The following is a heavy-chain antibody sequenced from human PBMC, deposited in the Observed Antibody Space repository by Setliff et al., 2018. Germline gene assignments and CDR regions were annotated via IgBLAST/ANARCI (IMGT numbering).Heavy chain of an antibody. CDR1: GGSISSSSYY. CDR2: IYTSGST. CDR3: ARDNWAAAGISDY. D-gene: IGHD6-13*01. V-gene: IGHV4-61*02. Sequence: PSETLSLTCTVSGGSISSSSYYWSWTRQPAGKGLEWIGRIYTSGSTNYNPSLKSRVTISVDTSKNQFSLKLSSVTAADTAVYYCARDNWAAAGISDYWGQGTLVTVSS. J-gene: IGHJ4*02.